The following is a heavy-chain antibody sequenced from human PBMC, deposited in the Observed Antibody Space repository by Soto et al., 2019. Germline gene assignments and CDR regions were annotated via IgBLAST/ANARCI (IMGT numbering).Heavy chain of an antibody. CDR3: ASMTTVTTHDAFDI. V-gene: IGHV3-23*01. CDR2: ISGSGGST. CDR1: GFTFSSYA. Sequence: GESLKISCAASGFTFSSYAMSWVRQAPGKGLEWVSAISGSGGSTYYADSVKGRFTISRDNSKNTLYLQMNSLRAEDTAVYYCASMTTVTTHDAFDIWGQGTMVTVSS. D-gene: IGHD4-17*01. J-gene: IGHJ3*02.